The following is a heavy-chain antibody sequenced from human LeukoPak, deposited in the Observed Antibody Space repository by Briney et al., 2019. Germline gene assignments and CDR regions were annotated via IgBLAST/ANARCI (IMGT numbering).Heavy chain of an antibody. D-gene: IGHD6-13*01. J-gene: IGHJ4*02. Sequence: SQTLSLTCAISGDSVSSNSAAWNWTRQSPSRGLEWLGRTYYRSKWYSDYAVSMKSRITINPDTSKNQFSLQLNSVTPEDTAVYYCTRGGAAAGFDFWGQGTLVTVSS. CDR3: TRGGAAAGFDF. V-gene: IGHV6-1*01. CDR2: TYYRSKWYS. CDR1: GDSVSSNSAA.